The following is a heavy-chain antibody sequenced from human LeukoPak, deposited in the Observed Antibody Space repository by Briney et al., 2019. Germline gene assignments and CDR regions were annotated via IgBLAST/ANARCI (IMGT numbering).Heavy chain of an antibody. V-gene: IGHV4-34*01. D-gene: IGHD6-13*01. Sequence: SETLSLTCAVNGGSFSGYYWSWLPQPPGKGLEGSGEINHSGSTNDKPSLKSRVTISVDTSQNQFSLTLSSVTAAHTAVYYCARHGRPQQLGQQLTVAGFDYRGQGTLVTVSS. CDR2: INHSGST. CDR1: GGSFSGYY. CDR3: ARHGRPQQLGQQLTVAGFDY. J-gene: IGHJ4*02.